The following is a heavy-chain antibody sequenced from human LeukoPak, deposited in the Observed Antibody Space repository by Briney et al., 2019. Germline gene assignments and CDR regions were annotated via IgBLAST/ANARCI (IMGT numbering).Heavy chain of an antibody. CDR3: ERNYYGSGSFGWFDP. V-gene: IGHV1-2*02. CDR1: GGTFSSYA. D-gene: IGHD3-10*01. CDR2: INPNSGGT. J-gene: IGHJ5*02. Sequence: ASVKVSCKASGGTFSSYAISWVRQAPGQGLEWMGWINPNSGGTNYAQKFQGRVTMTRDTSISTAYMELSRLRSDDTAVYYCERNYYGSGSFGWFDPWGQGTLVTVSS.